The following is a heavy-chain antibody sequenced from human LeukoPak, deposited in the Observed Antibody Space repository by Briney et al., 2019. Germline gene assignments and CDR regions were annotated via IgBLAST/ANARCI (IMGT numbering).Heavy chain of an antibody. V-gene: IGHV1-24*01. D-gene: IGHD3-3*01. J-gene: IGHJ4*02. Sequence: ASVKVSCKVSGYTLTELSMHWVRQAPGKGLEWMGGFDPEDGETIYAQKFQGRVTMTEDTSTDTAYMELSSLRSEDTAVYYRATLGYDFWSGSVFDYWGQGTLVTVSS. CDR1: GYTLTELS. CDR2: FDPEDGET. CDR3: ATLGYDFWSGSVFDY.